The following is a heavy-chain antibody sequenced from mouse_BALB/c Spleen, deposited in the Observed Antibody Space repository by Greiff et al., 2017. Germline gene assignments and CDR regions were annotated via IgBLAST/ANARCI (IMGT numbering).Heavy chain of an antibody. V-gene: IGHV8-12*01. CDR1: GFSLSTSGMG. CDR3: ARRGYYRYGKDY. D-gene: IGHD2-14*01. Sequence: QVTLKESGPGILQPSQTLSLSCSSSGFSLSTSGMGVSWIRQPSGKGLEWLAHIYWDDDKRYNPSLKSRLTISKDTSRNQVFLKITSVDTADTATYYCARRGYYRYGKDYWGQGTTLTVSS. J-gene: IGHJ2*01. CDR2: IYWDDDK.